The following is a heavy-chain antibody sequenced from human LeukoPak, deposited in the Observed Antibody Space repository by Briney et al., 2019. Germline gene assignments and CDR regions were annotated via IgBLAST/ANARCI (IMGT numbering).Heavy chain of an antibody. V-gene: IGHV3-11*01. CDR1: GFTFSDYN. Sequence: GGSLRLSCAASGFTFSDYNMRWIRQAPGKGLEWVSSISRSGSTKYYADSVKGRFTISRDSSKNTLFLQMNRLRPEDAAVYYCAKAPVTTCRGAYCYPFDYWGQGTLVTVSS. D-gene: IGHD2-21*01. J-gene: IGHJ4*02. CDR2: ISRSGSTK. CDR3: AKAPVTTCRGAYCYPFDY.